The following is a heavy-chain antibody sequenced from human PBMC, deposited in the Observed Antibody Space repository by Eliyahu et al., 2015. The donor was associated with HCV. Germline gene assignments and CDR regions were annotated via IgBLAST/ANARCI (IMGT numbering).Heavy chain of an antibody. CDR1: GXSITTXY. J-gene: IGHJ5*02. CDR2: IHYSGST. CDR3: ASGGGGIAVAGTGGWFDP. V-gene: IGHV4-59*01. Sequence: QVQLQESGPGLVKPSETLSLTCTVSGXSITTXYWXWIRQPPGKGLEWIGYIHYSGSTNYNPPLKSRVTISVDTSKNQFSLNLTSVTAADTAVYYCASGGGGIAVAGTGGWFDPWGQGTLVTVSS. D-gene: IGHD6-19*01.